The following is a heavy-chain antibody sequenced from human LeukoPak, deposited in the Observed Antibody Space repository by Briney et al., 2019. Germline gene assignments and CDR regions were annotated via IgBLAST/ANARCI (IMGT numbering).Heavy chain of an antibody. V-gene: IGHV3-48*03. J-gene: IGHJ3*02. CDR3: ASFLLGYSGYDYAFDI. CDR1: GFTFSSYE. Sequence: GGSLRLSCAASGFTFSSYEMNWVRQAPGKGLEWVSYISSSGSTIYYADSVKGRFTISRDNAKNSLYPQMNSLRAEDTAVYYCASFLLGYSGYDYAFDIWGQGTMVTVSS. D-gene: IGHD5-12*01. CDR2: ISSSGSTI.